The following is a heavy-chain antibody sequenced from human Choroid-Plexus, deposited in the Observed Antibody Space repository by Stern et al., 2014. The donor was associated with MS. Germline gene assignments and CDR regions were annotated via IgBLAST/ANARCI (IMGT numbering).Heavy chain of an antibody. D-gene: IGHD2/OR15-2a*01. Sequence: VQLVESGGGVVQPGRPLRLSCAASGFSFSSFGMHWVRPAPGKGLEWGALISYDGSKDYADSVKVRFAISRDNSKNTLYLQMNSLRAEDTAVYYCAKDRQYLTFFFDFWGQGSLVTVSS. CDR1: GFSFSSFG. V-gene: IGHV3-30*18. CDR3: AKDRQYLTFFFDF. CDR2: ISYDGSK. J-gene: IGHJ4*02.